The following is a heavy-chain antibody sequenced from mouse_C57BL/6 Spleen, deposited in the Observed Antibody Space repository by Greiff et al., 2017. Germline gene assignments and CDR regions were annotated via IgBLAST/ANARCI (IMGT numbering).Heavy chain of an antibody. J-gene: IGHJ2*01. CDR1: GYTFTDYN. D-gene: IGHD1-1*01. Sequence: EVQLQQSGPELVKPGASVKMSCKASGYTFTDYNMHWVKQSHGKSLEWIGYINPNNGGTSYNQKFKGKATLTVNKSSSTAYMELRSLTSEDSAVYYCARGGYGSSYEGGFDYWGQGTTLTVSS. CDR3: ARGGYGSSYEGGFDY. CDR2: INPNNGGT. V-gene: IGHV1-22*01.